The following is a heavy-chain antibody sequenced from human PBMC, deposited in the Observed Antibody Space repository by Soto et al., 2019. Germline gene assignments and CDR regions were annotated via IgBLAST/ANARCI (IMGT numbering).Heavy chain of an antibody. V-gene: IGHV2-5*02. CDR3: AHSLYDYVWGTNWFDP. D-gene: IGHD3-16*01. CDR2: IYWDDDK. Sequence: QITLKESGPTLVKPTQTLTLTCTFSGFSLSTSGGGVGWIRQPPGKALEWLALIYWDDDKRYSPFLKSRLTITNNASKNQVVLTMTNMDPADTATYYCAHSLYDYVWGTNWFDPWGQGTLVTVSS. J-gene: IGHJ5*02. CDR1: GFSLSTSGGG.